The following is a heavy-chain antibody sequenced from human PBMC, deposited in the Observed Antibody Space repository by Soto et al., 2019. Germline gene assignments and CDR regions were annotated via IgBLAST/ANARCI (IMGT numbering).Heavy chain of an antibody. Sequence: HPGGSLRLSCAASGFTFSSYAMSWVRQAPGKGLEWVSAISGSGGSTYYADSVKGRFTISRDNSKNTLYLQMNSLRAEDTAVYYCANGGIAVAVLGYWGQGTLVTVSS. CDR3: ANGGIAVAVLGY. CDR1: GFTFSSYA. J-gene: IGHJ4*02. D-gene: IGHD6-19*01. V-gene: IGHV3-23*01. CDR2: ISGSGGST.